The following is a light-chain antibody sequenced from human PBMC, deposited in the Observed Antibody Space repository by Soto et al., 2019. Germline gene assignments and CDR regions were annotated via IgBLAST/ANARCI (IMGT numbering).Light chain of an antibody. CDR2: EVS. CDR3: TSYTSSSTFYV. V-gene: IGLV2-14*01. Sequence: QSVLTQPASVSGSPGQSLTISCTGTSSDVGGYNHVSWYQQHPGKAPKVMIYEVSDRPSGISNRFSGSKSGNTASLTISGLQAEDEADYFCTSYTSSSTFYVFGTGTQLTVL. J-gene: IGLJ6*01. CDR1: SSDVGGYNH.